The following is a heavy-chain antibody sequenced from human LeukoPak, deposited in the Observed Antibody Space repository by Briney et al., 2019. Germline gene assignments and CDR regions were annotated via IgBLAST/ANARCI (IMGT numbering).Heavy chain of an antibody. D-gene: IGHD2-15*01. V-gene: IGHV4-59*01. CDR2: IYYSGGT. J-gene: IGHJ5*01. CDR1: GGSISSYC. CDR3: ARCLAAASCIDS. Sequence: SETLSLTCTVSGGSISSYCWTWIRQPPGKGLEWIGDIYYSGGTNYNPSLKSRVTISVDTSKNQFSLRLSSVSAADTAVYYCARCLAAASCIDSWGHGTLVTVSS.